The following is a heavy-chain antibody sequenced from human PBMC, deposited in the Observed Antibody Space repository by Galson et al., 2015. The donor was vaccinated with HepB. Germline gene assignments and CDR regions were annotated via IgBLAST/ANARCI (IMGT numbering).Heavy chain of an antibody. Sequence: SVKVSCKASGYTFSSYDINWVRQATGQGLEWMGWMNPNSGNRGSAQKFQGRVTMTSDTSINTAYMELSGLRSEDTAVYYCARGRRWELLGTVWVDPWGQGTLVTVSA. CDR1: GYTFSSYD. J-gene: IGHJ5*02. V-gene: IGHV1-8*01. D-gene: IGHD1-26*01. CDR2: MNPNSGNR. CDR3: ARGRRWELLGTVWVDP.